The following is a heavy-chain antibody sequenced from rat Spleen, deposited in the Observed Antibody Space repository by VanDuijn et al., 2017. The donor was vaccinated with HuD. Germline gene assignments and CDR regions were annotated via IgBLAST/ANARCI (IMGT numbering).Heavy chain of an antibody. D-gene: IGHD1-12*02. J-gene: IGHJ3*01. V-gene: IGHV3-3*01. CDR1: GHSISSSYR. Sequence: EVQLQESGPGLVKPSQSLSLTCSVTGHSISSSYRWNWIRKFPGNKRECMGYIHSAGSTVYNPSLQGRVSISRDTSKNQFFLQVNSVTTEDSATYYCARSEGTHYYLPFADWGQGTLVTVSS. CDR2: IHSAGST. CDR3: ARSEGTHYYLPFAD.